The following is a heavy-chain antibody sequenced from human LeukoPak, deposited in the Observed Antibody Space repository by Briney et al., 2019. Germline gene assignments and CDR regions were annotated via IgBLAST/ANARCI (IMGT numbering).Heavy chain of an antibody. CDR2: ISGSGGST. D-gene: IGHD3-3*01. Sequence: GGSLRLSCAASGFTFSSYAMSWVRQAPGKGLEWVSAISGSGGSTYYADSAKGRFTISRDNSKNTLYLQMNSLRAEDTAVYYCAKVPPSPGLFGVVTLSHWFDPWGQGTLVTVSS. CDR1: GFTFSSYA. J-gene: IGHJ5*02. V-gene: IGHV3-23*01. CDR3: AKVPPSPGLFGVVTLSHWFDP.